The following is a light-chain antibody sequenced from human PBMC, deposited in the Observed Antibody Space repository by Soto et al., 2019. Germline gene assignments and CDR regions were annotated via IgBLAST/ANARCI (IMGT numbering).Light chain of an antibody. J-gene: IGLJ2*01. Sequence: QAVVTQEPSLTVSPGGTVTLTCASSTGPVTTSHYPNWFQQKPGQPPRSLIYSTTNTHSWTPARFSGSLRGGKAALTLSGVLPEDEADYYCVLYYGGAHVVFGGGTKVTVL. CDR1: TGPVTTSHY. CDR2: STT. V-gene: IGLV7-43*01. CDR3: VLYYGGAHVV.